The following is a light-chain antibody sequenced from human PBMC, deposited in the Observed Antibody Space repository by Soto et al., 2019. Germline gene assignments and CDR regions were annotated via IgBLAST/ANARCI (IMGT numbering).Light chain of an antibody. CDR2: GAS. J-gene: IGKJ2*01. CDR3: HQYGSSPPYT. Sequence: DIVLTQSPGTLSLSPGERATLSCRASQSFSSGYLAWYQQKPGQAPRLLIYGASTRATDIPDRFSGSEYGTEFTLTISRLEPEDFSVYYCHQYGSSPPYTCGQGTKLEI. CDR1: QSFSSGY. V-gene: IGKV3-20*01.